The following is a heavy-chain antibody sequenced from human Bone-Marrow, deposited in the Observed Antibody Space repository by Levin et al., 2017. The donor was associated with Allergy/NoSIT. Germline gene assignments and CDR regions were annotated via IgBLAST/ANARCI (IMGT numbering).Heavy chain of an antibody. V-gene: IGHV3-74*01. CDR3: ARDPFAYNFGSGSYLDY. J-gene: IGHJ4*02. CDR2: INWGGTST. CDR1: GFAFSNYW. D-gene: IGHD3-10*01. Sequence: RGESLKISCAASGFAFSNYWMHWVRQAPGKGLVWVSRINWGGTSTTYADSVKGRFTISRDNAKNTLYLQMNSLRAEDTAVYYCARDPFAYNFGSGSYLDYWGQGTLVSVSS.